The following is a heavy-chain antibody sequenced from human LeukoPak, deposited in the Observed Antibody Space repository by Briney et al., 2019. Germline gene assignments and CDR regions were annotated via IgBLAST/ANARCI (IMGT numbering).Heavy chain of an antibody. J-gene: IGHJ4*02. V-gene: IGHV3-20*04. CDR2: INWNGGST. Sequence: PGGSLRLSCAASGFTFDDFDMSWVRQAPGKGLEWVSGINWNGGSTGYADSVKGRFTISRDNAKNSLYLQMNSLRAEDTALYYCARRALYCSSTSCSRPYYFDYWGQGTLVTVSS. CDR3: ARRALYCSSTSCSRPYYFDY. D-gene: IGHD2-2*01. CDR1: GFTFDDFD.